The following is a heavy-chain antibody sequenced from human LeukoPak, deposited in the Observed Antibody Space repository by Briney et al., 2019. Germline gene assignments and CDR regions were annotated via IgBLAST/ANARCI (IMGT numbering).Heavy chain of an antibody. CDR3: ARDFSATWYSLGY. D-gene: IGHD2-21*02. V-gene: IGHV3-20*04. J-gene: IGHJ4*02. Sequence: PGGSLRLSCVGSGLSNADYGMSWVRQVQGKGREWVSGIDWSGAASEYADSVKGRFTISRDNAKNSLYLQMNTLRPEDTGVYYCARDFSATWYSLGYWGQGTLVTVSS. CDR2: IDWSGAAS. CDR1: GLSNADYG.